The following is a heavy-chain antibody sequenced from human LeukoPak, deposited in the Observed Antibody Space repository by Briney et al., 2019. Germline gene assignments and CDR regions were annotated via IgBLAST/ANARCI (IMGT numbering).Heavy chain of an antibody. CDR2: MNPNSGNT. Sequence: GASVKVSCKASGYTFTSYDINWVRQATGQGLEWMGWMNPNSGNTGYAQKFQGRVTITRNTSISTAYMELSSLRSEDTAVYYCARDHSTVGEFDYWGQGTLVTVSS. CDR3: ARDHSTVGEFDY. CDR1: GYTFTSYD. D-gene: IGHD4-23*01. J-gene: IGHJ4*02. V-gene: IGHV1-8*03.